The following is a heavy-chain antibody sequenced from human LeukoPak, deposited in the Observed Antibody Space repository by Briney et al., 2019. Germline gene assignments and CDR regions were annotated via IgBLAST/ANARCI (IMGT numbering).Heavy chain of an antibody. CDR1: GGSISSSSYY. D-gene: IGHD6-13*01. V-gene: IGHV4-39*01. J-gene: IGHJ4*02. Sequence: SETLSLTCTVSGGSISSSSYYWGWIRQPPGKGLEWIGSIYYSGSTYYNPSLKSRVTISVDTSKNQFSLKLGSVTAADTAVYYCARLAAAGPIHYFDYWGQGTLVTVSS. CDR3: ARLAAAGPIHYFDY. CDR2: IYYSGST.